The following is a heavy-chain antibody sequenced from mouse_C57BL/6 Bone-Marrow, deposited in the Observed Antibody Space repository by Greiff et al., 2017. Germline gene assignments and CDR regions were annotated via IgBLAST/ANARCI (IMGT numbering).Heavy chain of an antibody. CDR3: ARHYYGSSYDYAMDY. CDR1: GFTFSSYG. V-gene: IGHV5-6*01. J-gene: IGHJ4*01. CDR2: ISSGGSYT. Sequence: EVMLVESGGDLVKPGGSLKLSCAASGFTFSSYGMSWVRQTPDKRLEWVATISSGGSYTYYPDSVKGRFTISRDNAKNTLYLQMSSLKSEDTAMYYCARHYYGSSYDYAMDYWGQGTSVTDSS. D-gene: IGHD1-1*01.